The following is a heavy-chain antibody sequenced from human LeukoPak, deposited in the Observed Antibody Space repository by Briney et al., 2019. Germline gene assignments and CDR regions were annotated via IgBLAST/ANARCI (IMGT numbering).Heavy chain of an antibody. Sequence: PGGTLRLSCAASGFTFGNYAMSWVRQAPGKGLEWVSAVSGSGGSTYYADSVKGRFTISRDNSKNMLYLQMNSLRAEDTAVYYCAKDRDYSSVWYDGVWGQGTLVTVSS. D-gene: IGHD6-19*01. CDR2: VSGSGGST. J-gene: IGHJ4*02. CDR3: AKDRDYSSVWYDGV. CDR1: GFTFGNYA. V-gene: IGHV3-23*01.